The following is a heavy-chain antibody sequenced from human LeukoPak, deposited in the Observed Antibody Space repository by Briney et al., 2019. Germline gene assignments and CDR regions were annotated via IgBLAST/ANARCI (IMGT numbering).Heavy chain of an antibody. Sequence: ASVKVSCKASGYTFTSYDINWVRQATGQGLEWMGWMNPNSGNTGYAQKFQGRVTITRDTSASTAYMELSSLRSEDTAVYYCARARTVPRFDAFDIWGQGTMVTVSS. J-gene: IGHJ3*02. CDR2: MNPNSGNT. CDR1: GYTFTSYD. D-gene: IGHD4-17*01. CDR3: ARARTVPRFDAFDI. V-gene: IGHV1-8*03.